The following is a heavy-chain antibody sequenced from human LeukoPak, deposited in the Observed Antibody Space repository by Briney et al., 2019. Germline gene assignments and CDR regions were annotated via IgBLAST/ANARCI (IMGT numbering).Heavy chain of an antibody. CDR3: ARSSSGYSRY. CDR2: IYPSDSDT. D-gene: IGHD3-22*01. CDR1: GYSFTSFW. Sequence: GESLKISFKGSGYSFTSFWIAWGRPMPGRGLGWMGIIYPSDSDTRYSPSFQGQVTISADKSISTAYLQWSSLKASDTAMYYCARSSSGYSRYWGQGTLVTVSS. V-gene: IGHV5-51*01. J-gene: IGHJ4*02.